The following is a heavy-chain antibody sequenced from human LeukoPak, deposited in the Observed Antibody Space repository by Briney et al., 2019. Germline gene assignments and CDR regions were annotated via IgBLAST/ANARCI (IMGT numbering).Heavy chain of an antibody. CDR2: ISSSSSYI. CDR3: ARALAAAGTGY. CDR1: GFTFSSYS. V-gene: IGHV3-21*01. J-gene: IGHJ4*02. Sequence: KAGGSLRLSCAASGFTFSSYSMKWVRQAPRKGLEWVSSISSSSSYIYYADSVKGRFTISRDNAKNSLYLQMNSLRAEDTAVYYCARALAAAGTGYWGQGTLVTVSS. D-gene: IGHD6-13*01.